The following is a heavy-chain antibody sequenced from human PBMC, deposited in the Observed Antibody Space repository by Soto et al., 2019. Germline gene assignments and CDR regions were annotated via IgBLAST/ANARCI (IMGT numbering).Heavy chain of an antibody. V-gene: IGHV1-24*01. CDR2: FDPEDGET. J-gene: IGHJ3*02. CDR1: GYTLTELS. D-gene: IGHD3-22*01. Sequence: GASVKVSCKFSGYTLTELSMHCVRQAPGKGLEWMGGFDPEDGETIYAQKFQGRVTMTEDTSTDTAYMELSSLRSEDTAVYYCATIYDSSGYAVLRIWGQGTMVTVSS. CDR3: ATIYDSSGYAVLRI.